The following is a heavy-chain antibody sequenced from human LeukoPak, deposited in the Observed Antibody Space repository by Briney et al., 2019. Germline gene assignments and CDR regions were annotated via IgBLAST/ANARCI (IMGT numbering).Heavy chain of an antibody. V-gene: IGHV4-34*01. J-gene: IGHJ4*02. CDR1: GGSFSGYY. CDR3: ARAYSSSWYYFDY. D-gene: IGHD6-13*01. Sequence: PSETLSLTCAVYGGSFSGYYWSWIRQPPGKGLEWIGEINHSGSTNYNPSLKSRVTISVDTSKNQFSLKLSSVTAADTAVYYCARAYSSSWYYFDYWGQGTPVTVSS. CDR2: INHSGST.